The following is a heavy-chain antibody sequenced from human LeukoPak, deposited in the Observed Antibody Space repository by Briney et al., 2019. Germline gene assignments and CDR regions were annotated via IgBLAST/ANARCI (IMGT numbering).Heavy chain of an antibody. CDR3: ARGDYYDSSGYSIIYDAFDI. J-gene: IGHJ3*02. CDR2: MNPNSGNT. V-gene: IGHV1-8*01. D-gene: IGHD3-22*01. CDR1: GYTFTSYD. Sequence: ASVKVSCKASGYTFTSYDINWVRQATGQGLEWMGWMNPNSGNTGYAQKFQGRVTMTRNTSISTAYMELSSLRSEDTAVYYCARGDYYDSSGYSIIYDAFDIWGQGTMVTVSS.